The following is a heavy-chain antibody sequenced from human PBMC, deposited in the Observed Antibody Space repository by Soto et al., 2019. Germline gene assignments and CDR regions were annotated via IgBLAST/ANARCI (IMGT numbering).Heavy chain of an antibody. D-gene: IGHD3-22*01. CDR2: IYPGDSDT. Sequence: GESLKISCKGSGYSFTSYWIGWVRQMPGKGLEWMGIIYPGDSDTRYSPSFQGQVTISADKSISTAYLQWSSLKASDTAMYYCARPSQRYDSTGSQITPGAFDIWGQGTMVTVSS. CDR3: ARPSQRYDSTGSQITPGAFDI. V-gene: IGHV5-51*01. CDR1: GYSFTSYW. J-gene: IGHJ3*02.